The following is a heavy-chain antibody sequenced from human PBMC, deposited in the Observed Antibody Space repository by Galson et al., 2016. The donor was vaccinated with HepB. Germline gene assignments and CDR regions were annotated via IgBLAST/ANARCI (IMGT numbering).Heavy chain of an antibody. CDR1: GFPFSSYL. V-gene: IGHV3-48*02. Sequence: SLRLSCAASGFPFSSYLMHWVRQAPGKGLEWVSYISSSSSSIYYADSVKGRFTISRDNAKNSLYLQMNSLRDEDTAVYYCATQYCSGGSCYSAAPGYWYFDLWGRGTLVTVSS. D-gene: IGHD2-15*01. CDR3: ATQYCSGGSCYSAAPGYWYFDL. CDR2: ISSSSSSI. J-gene: IGHJ2*01.